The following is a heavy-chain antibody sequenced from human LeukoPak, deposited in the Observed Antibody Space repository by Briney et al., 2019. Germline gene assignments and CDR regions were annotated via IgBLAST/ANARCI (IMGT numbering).Heavy chain of an antibody. CDR3: ARTRFGSYPDV. CDR2: IYYSGST. V-gene: IGHV4-59*01. CDR1: GGSTSSYY. Sequence: PSETLSLTCPVSGGSTSSYYWSWIPPHPAKGLEWIGYIYYSGSTNYNPPLKSRVTISVDTSKNQFSLKLSSVTAADTAVYYCARTRFGSYPDVWGKGTTVTVSS. D-gene: IGHD1-26*01. J-gene: IGHJ6*04.